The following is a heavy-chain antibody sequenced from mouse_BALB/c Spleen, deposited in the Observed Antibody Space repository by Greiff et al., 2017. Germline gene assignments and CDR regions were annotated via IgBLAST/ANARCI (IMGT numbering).Heavy chain of an antibody. V-gene: IGHV3-2*02. J-gene: IGHJ2*01. CDR1: GYSITSDYA. D-gene: IGHD4-1*01. CDR3: ARKGGTVDY. CDR2: ISYSGST. Sequence: EVHLVESGPGLVKPSQSLSLTCTVTGYSITSDYAWNWIRQFPGNKLEWMGYISYSGSTSYNPSLKSRISITRDTSKNQFFLQLNSVTTEDTATYYCARKGGTVDYWGQGTTLTVSS.